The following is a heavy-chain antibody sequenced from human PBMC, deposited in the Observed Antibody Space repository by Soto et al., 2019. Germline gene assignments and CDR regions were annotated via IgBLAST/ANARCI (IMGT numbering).Heavy chain of an antibody. Sequence: GGSLRLSCAASGFTFSSYSMNWVRQAPGKGLEWVSSISSSSSYIYYADSVKGRFTISRDNAKNSLYLQINSLRAEDTAVYYCARDRLSPITGTTVTPPYFDYWGQGTLVTVSS. CDR1: GFTFSSYS. CDR3: ARDRLSPITGTTVTPPYFDY. V-gene: IGHV3-21*01. J-gene: IGHJ4*02. CDR2: ISSSSSYI. D-gene: IGHD1-7*01.